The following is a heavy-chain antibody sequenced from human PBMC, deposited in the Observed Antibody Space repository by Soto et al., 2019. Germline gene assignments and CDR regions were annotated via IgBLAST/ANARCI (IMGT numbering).Heavy chain of an antibody. CDR1: GYTFTGDD. J-gene: IGHJ3*02. CDR2: INPNSGGT. D-gene: IGHD6-13*01. V-gene: IGHV1-2*04. CDR3: ARVLAAAGTGDDAFDI. Sequence: GSSVKVSCKASGYTFTGDDMHWVRQAPGQGLEWMGWINPNSGGTNYAQKFQGWVTMTRDTSISTAYMELSRLRSDDPAVYSCARVLAAAGTGDDAFDIWGKGTMVTVSS.